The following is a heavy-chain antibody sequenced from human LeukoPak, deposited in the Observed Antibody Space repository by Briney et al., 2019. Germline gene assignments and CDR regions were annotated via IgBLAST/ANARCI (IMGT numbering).Heavy chain of an antibody. J-gene: IGHJ5*02. Sequence: SQTVSLTLLFTRGSLRSGSYYGSWIRQPAGKGLEWIGRIYTSGSTNYNPSLKSRVAISVDTSKNQFSLKLSSVTAADTAVYYCARERAMGYNWFDPWGQGTLVTVSS. D-gene: IGHD3-16*01. V-gene: IGHV4-61*02. CDR1: RGSLRSGSYY. CDR2: IYTSGST. CDR3: ARERAMGYNWFDP.